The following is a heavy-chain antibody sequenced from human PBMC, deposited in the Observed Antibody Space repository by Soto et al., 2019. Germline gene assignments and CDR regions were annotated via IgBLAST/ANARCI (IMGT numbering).Heavy chain of an antibody. J-gene: IGHJ4*02. V-gene: IGHV4-4*02. CDR3: ATAVPPLEY. Sequence: SETLSLTCAVSGGSVSSTNWWIWVRQPPGKGLEWIGIIYHSGNTYYNPSLKSRVNMSVDKSMNHISLKVTSVTAADTAVYYCATAVPPLEYWGQGTLVTVSS. CDR1: GGSVSSTNW. CDR2: IYHSGNT.